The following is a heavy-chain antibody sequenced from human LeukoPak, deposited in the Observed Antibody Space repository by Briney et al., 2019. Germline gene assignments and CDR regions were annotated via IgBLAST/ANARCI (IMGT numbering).Heavy chain of an antibody. CDR1: GFTFSSYS. Sequence: PGGSLRLSCAASGFTFSSYSMNWVRQAPGKGLEWVSSISSSSSYIYYADSVKGRFTISRDNAKNSLYLQMNSLRAEDTAVYYCARDRGDSSGWYGITSKPGARRGRFDPWGQGTLVTVSS. J-gene: IGHJ5*02. CDR3: ARDRGDSSGWYGITSKPGARRGRFDP. CDR2: ISSSSSYI. V-gene: IGHV3-21*01. D-gene: IGHD6-19*01.